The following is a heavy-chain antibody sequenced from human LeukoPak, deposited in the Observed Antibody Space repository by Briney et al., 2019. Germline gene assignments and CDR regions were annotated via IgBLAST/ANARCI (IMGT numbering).Heavy chain of an antibody. CDR2: VYYSGRT. J-gene: IGHJ4*02. CDR3: VRQSGEYCTNGICYLFDY. V-gene: IGHV4-39*01. Sequence: SETLSLTCTVSGASISSPHYFWGWVRQAPGKGLEWIASVYYSGRTYYRSSLKSRVTLSVDTSKKQFSLKLSSVTAADTAMYYCVRQSGEYCTNGICYLFDYWGQGSLVTVSS. CDR1: GASISSPHYF. D-gene: IGHD2-8*01.